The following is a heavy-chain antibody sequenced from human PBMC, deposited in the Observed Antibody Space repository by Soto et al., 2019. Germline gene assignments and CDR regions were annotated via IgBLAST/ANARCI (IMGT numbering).Heavy chain of an antibody. CDR3: ARVPSPFDYYYAMDV. CDR2: IYYSGST. J-gene: IGHJ6*02. V-gene: IGHV4-30-4*08. Sequence: SETLSLTCTVSGGSISSGGYYWSWIRQHPGKGPEWIGYIYYSGSTYYNPSLKSRLTMSLDTSQNQFSLRLASVTDADSAVYYCARVPSPFDYYYAMDVWGQGTTVTVSS. D-gene: IGHD3-16*01. CDR1: GGSISSGGYY.